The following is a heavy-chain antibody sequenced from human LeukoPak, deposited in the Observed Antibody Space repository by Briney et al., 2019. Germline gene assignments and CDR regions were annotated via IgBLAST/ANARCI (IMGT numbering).Heavy chain of an antibody. CDR3: PKDGYSSSSVQED. V-gene: IGHV3-33*06. J-gene: IGHJ4*02. D-gene: IGHD6-6*01. CDR2: IWYDGSNK. CDR1: GFTFSSYG. Sequence: PGRSLRLSCAASGFTFSSYGMHWVRQAPGKGLEWVAVIWYDGSNKYYADSVKGRFTISRDNSKNTLYLQMNSLRAEDPAVYYCPKDGYSSSSVQEDWGQGTLVTVSS.